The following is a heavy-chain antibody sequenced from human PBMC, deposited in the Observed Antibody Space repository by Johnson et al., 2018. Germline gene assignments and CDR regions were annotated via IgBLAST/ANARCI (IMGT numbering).Heavy chain of an antibody. D-gene: IGHD4-17*01. CDR3: ARGGRYGDYDGY. CDR2: INSDGSST. CDR1: GFTFSGYW. V-gene: IGHV3-74*02. Sequence: VQLVESGGGLVQPGGSLRLSCAASGFTFSGYWMFCVRQSPGKGLVCVSRINSDGSSTGYADSVKGRFTISRDNAKNTMYLQMNSLRAEDTAVYYCARGGRYGDYDGYWGQGTLVTVSS. J-gene: IGHJ4*02.